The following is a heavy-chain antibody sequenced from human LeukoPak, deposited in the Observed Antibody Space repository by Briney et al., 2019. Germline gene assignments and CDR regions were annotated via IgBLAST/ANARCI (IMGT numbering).Heavy chain of an antibody. CDR3: ARVGDHFHWYLDL. Sequence: PGGSLRLSCAASGFSVSTNYMSWVRQAPGKGLEWVSILYSGSSTYYADSVESRFIVSRDSSKNTLSLQMNDLRAEDTAVYYCARVGDHFHWYLDLWGRGTLVTVSS. J-gene: IGHJ2*01. D-gene: IGHD3-3*02. CDR2: LYSGSST. V-gene: IGHV3-53*01. CDR1: GFSVSTNY.